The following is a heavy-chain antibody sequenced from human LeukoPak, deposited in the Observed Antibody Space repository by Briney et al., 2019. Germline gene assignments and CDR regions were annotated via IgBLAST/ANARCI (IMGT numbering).Heavy chain of an antibody. CDR1: GGSINTYF. J-gene: IGHJ4*02. CDR3: ARDRYGGIIDS. CDR2: IYPSGST. V-gene: IGHV4-4*07. Sequence: SETLSLTCTVSGGSINTYFWTWIRRPAGKGLQRIGRIYPSGSTNYSPSLKSRLTMSVDTSNNQFSLKLSSVTAADAAVYYCARDRYGGIIDSWGQGTLVSVSS. D-gene: IGHD1-1*01.